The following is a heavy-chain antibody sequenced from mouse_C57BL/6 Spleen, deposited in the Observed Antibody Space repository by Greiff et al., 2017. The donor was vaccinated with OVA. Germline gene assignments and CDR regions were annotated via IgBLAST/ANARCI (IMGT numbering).Heavy chain of an antibody. CDR2: ISSGSSTI. Sequence: EVQVVESGGGLVKPGGSLKLSCAASGFTFSDYGMHWVRQAPEKGLEWVAYISSGSSTIYYADTVKGRFTISRDNAKNTLFLQMTSLRSEDTAMYYCARMELRRFAYWGQGTLVTVSA. J-gene: IGHJ3*01. V-gene: IGHV5-17*01. D-gene: IGHD1-1*01. CDR3: ARMELRRFAY. CDR1: GFTFSDYG.